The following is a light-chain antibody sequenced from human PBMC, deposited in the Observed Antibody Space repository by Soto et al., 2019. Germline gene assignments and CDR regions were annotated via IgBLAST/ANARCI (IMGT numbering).Light chain of an antibody. Sequence: QSALTQPASVSGSPGKSITISCTGTSSDVGGYNYVSWYQQHPGKAPKLIIYEVSNRPSGVSNRFSGSKSSNTASLTISGLQAEDEADYYCSSYTSSSTRVFGGGTKLTVL. CDR2: EVS. J-gene: IGLJ2*01. V-gene: IGLV2-14*01. CDR3: SSYTSSSTRV. CDR1: SSDVGGYNY.